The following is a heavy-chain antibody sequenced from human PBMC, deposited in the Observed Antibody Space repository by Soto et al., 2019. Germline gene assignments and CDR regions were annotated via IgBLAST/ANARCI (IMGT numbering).Heavy chain of an antibody. V-gene: IGHV3-66*01. CDR3: ARGCSGGSCYYYYMDV. CDR1: GFIVSSDY. D-gene: IGHD2-15*01. J-gene: IGHJ6*03. Sequence: PGGSLRLSCAASGFIVSSDYMTWVRQAPGKGLEWVSLIYSGGSTKYADSVKGRFIISRDNSKNSLYLQMNSLRADDTAVYHCARGCSGGSCYYYYMDVWGKGTTVTVSS. CDR2: IYSGGST.